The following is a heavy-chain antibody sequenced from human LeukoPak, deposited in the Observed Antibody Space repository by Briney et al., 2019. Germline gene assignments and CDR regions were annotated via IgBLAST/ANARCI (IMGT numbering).Heavy chain of an antibody. Sequence: ASVKVSCKASGYTFTSYDINWVRQATGQGLEWMGWMNPNSGNTGYAQKFQGRVTITADKSTSTAYMELSSLRSEDTAVYYCATEDFVVVPAAIRGGSGFDYWGQGTLVTVSS. CDR1: GYTFTSYD. J-gene: IGHJ4*02. V-gene: IGHV1-8*01. D-gene: IGHD2-2*02. CDR3: ATEDFVVVPAAIRGGSGFDY. CDR2: MNPNSGNT.